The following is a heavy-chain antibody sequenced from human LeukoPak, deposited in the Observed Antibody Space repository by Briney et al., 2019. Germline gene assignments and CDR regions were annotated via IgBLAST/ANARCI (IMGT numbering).Heavy chain of an antibody. J-gene: IGHJ4*02. CDR1: GYTFTGYY. CDR3: ARGLSLRSIAARHIGDY. Sequence: ASVKVSCKASGYTFTGYYMHWVRQAPGQGLEWMGWINPNSGGTNYAQKFQGRVTMTRDTSISTAYMELSRLRSDDTAVYYCARGLSLRSIAARHIGDYWGQGTLVTVSS. CDR2: INPNSGGT. V-gene: IGHV1-2*02. D-gene: IGHD6-6*01.